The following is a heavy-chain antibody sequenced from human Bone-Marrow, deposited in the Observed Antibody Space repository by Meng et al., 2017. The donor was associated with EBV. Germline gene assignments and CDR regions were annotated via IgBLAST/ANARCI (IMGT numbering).Heavy chain of an antibody. J-gene: IGHJ4*02. Sequence: QVQLQRSGPGLVNLPGTRSLTWAVSGGSSSSSNWWTWVRQPPGKGLEWIGEIYHSGSTNSNPSLKSRVTISVDKSKNQFSLKLSSVTAADTAVYYCATRMTIFGVAPFGYWGQGTLVTVSS. CDR3: ATRMTIFGVAPFGY. D-gene: IGHD3-3*01. CDR1: GGSSSSSNW. CDR2: IYHSGST. V-gene: IGHV4-4*03.